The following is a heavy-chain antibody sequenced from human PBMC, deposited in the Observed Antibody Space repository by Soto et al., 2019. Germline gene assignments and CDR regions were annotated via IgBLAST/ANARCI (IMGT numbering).Heavy chain of an antibody. J-gene: IGHJ4*02. CDR2: ISYDGSNN. Sequence: QVQLVESGGGVVQPGRSLRLSCAASGFTFSSYGMHWVRQAPGKGLEWVAVISYDGSNNYYADSVKGRFTISRDNSKNTLYLQMNSLRAEDTAVYYCAKEFYGVVVAAMPGFDYWGQGTLVTVSS. V-gene: IGHV3-30*18. D-gene: IGHD2-15*01. CDR1: GFTFSSYG. CDR3: AKEFYGVVVAAMPGFDY.